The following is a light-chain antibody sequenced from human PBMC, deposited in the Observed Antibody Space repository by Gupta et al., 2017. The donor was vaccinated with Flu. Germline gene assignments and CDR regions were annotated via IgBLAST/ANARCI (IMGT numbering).Light chain of an antibody. V-gene: IGKV3-20*01. Sequence: LSLSPGASATLSCRASQSVSSCFLAWYQQKPGQAPRLLIYGASSRATGIPDRFSGSGSGTDLTLTISRREPEDFAVYYCQRYGSSPMYTFGQGTKLEIK. CDR1: QSVSSCF. J-gene: IGKJ2*01. CDR3: QRYGSSPMYT. CDR2: GAS.